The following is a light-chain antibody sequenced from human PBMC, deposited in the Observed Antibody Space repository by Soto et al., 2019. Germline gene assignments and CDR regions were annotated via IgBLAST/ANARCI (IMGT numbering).Light chain of an antibody. CDR3: AAWDGSLNVYV. Sequence: QSVLTQPPSASGTPGQRVTISCSGSTSSIGSNSVNWYHQLPRTPPKVLIYTNSHRPSGVPDRFSGSKSGTSASLAISGLQPEDEADYYCAAWDGSLNVYVFGTGTKLTVL. J-gene: IGLJ1*01. CDR2: TNS. CDR1: TSSIGSNS. V-gene: IGLV1-44*01.